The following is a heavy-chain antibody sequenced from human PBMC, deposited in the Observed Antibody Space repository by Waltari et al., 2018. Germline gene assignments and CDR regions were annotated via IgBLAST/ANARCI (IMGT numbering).Heavy chain of an antibody. CDR1: GGSISSYY. V-gene: IGHV4-59*01. D-gene: IGHD3-3*01. Sequence: QVQLQESGPGLVKPSETLSLTCTVSGGSISSYYGRWIRQPPGKGLEWIGYIYYSGSTNYNPSLKSRVTISVDTSKNQFSLKLSSVTAADTAVYYCARGDGHTIPGWFDPWGQGTLVTVSS. J-gene: IGHJ5*02. CDR2: IYYSGST. CDR3: ARGDGHTIPGWFDP.